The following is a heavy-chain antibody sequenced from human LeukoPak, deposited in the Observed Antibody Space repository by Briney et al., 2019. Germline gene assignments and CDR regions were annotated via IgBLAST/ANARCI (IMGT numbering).Heavy chain of an antibody. CDR3: ARDRDGYSYG. D-gene: IGHD5-18*01. CDR2: ISSSSSCT. V-gene: IGHV3-11*06. J-gene: IGHJ4*02. Sequence: PGGSLRLSCAASGFTFSDYYMSWIRQTPGKGLEWVSYISSSSSCTNYADSVKGRFTISRDNAKNSLYLQMNSLRAEDTAVYYCARDRDGYSYGWGQGTLVTVSS. CDR1: GFTFSDYY.